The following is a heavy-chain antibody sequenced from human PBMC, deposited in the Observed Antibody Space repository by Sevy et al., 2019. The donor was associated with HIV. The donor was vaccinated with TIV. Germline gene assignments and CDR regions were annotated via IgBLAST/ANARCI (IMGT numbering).Heavy chain of an antibody. J-gene: IGHJ3*02. D-gene: IGHD2-21*02. CDR2: INAGNGNT. CDR1: GYTFTSYA. V-gene: IGHV1-3*01. CDR3: ARLANSVVTAILSDAFDI. Sequence: ASVKVSCKASGYTFTSYAMHWVRQAPGQRLEWMGWINAGNGNTKYSQKFQGRVTITRDTSASTAYTELSSLRSEDTAVYDCARLANSVVTAILSDAFDIWGQGTMVTVSS.